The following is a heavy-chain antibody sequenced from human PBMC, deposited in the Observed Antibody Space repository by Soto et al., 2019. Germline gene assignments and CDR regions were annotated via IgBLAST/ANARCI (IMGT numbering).Heavy chain of an antibody. D-gene: IGHD5-12*01. J-gene: IGHJ4*02. CDR3: ARGWLRDPWMY. V-gene: IGHV3-21*01. CDR1: GFIFSSYT. Sequence: GGSLRLSCAASGFIFSSYTMNWVRQAPGKGLEWVSSISASSTYIYYADSLKGRFTISRDNAYNSPYLQMNSLRAEDTAVYYCARGWLRDPWMYWGQGTLVTVSS. CDR2: ISASSTYI.